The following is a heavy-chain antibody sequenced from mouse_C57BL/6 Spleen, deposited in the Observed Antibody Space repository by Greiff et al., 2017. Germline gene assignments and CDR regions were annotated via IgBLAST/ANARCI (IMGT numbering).Heavy chain of an antibody. J-gene: IGHJ4*01. D-gene: IGHD1-1*01. CDR1: GYTFTSYW. CDR2: IDPSDSYT. V-gene: IGHV1-69*01. CDR3: ARYDYYGSSYYAMDY. Sequence: QVQLQQPGAELVMPGASVKLSCKASGYTFTSYWMHWVKQRPGQGLEWIGEIDPSDSYTNYNQKFKGKSTLTVDKSSSTAYMQLSRLTSEDSAVYYCARYDYYGSSYYAMDYWGQGTSVTVSS.